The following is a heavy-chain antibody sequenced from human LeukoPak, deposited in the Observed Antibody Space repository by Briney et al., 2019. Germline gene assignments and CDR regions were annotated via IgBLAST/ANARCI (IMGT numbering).Heavy chain of an antibody. D-gene: IGHD3-3*01. Sequence: PSETLSLTCTVSGASINNFDFYLGWIRQPPGEGLEWIGHIYYTGSTYSNPSLESRVSISIDTSRNQFSLNLTSVTVSDTAVYYCAGVRSFGVVIEVWGPGTLVTVSA. V-gene: IGHV4-30-4*08. CDR3: AGVRSFGVVIEV. CDR2: IYYTGST. CDR1: GASINNFDFY. J-gene: IGHJ4*02.